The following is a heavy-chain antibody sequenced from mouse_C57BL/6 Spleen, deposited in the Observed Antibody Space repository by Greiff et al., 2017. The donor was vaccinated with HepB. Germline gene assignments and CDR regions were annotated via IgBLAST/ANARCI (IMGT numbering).Heavy chain of an antibody. CDR3: ARGSNYDFDY. D-gene: IGHD2-5*01. J-gene: IGHJ2*01. CDR2: IYPRSGNT. CDR1: GYTFTSYG. V-gene: IGHV1-81*01. Sequence: QVQLQQSGAELARPGASVKLSCKASGYTFTSYGISWVKQRTGQGLEWIGEIYPRSGNTYYNEKFKGKATLTADKSSSTAYMELRSLTSEDSAVYFCARGSNYDFDYWGQGTTLTVSS.